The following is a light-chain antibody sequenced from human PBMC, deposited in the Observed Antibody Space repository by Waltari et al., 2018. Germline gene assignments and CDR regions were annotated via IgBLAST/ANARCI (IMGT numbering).Light chain of an antibody. CDR3: QQSYTTPYT. V-gene: IGKV1-39*01. Sequence: DIQMTQSPSSLSVSVGDRVTITCRASQLVGNILNWYQQKPGQAPRLLIYAASSLQSGVPARFSGSGSGTDFTLTISSLQPEDFATYYCQQSYTTPYTFGQGTRLDIK. CDR1: QLVGNI. CDR2: AAS. J-gene: IGKJ2*01.